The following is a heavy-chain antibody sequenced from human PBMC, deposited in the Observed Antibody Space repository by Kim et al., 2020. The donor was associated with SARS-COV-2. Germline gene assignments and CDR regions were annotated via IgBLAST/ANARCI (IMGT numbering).Heavy chain of an antibody. D-gene: IGHD3-16*02. J-gene: IGHJ4*02. V-gene: IGHV7-4-1*02. Sequence: ASVKVSCKASGYTFTNHAINWVRQAPGRGLEWMGWINTDTGSTTYAPNFTGRFVFSLDTSVSTAYLQIRSLEAEDTALYYCARVVWGGYRDIDSWGQGTLVTVSS. CDR3: ARVVWGGYRDIDS. CDR2: INTDTGST. CDR1: GYTFTNHA.